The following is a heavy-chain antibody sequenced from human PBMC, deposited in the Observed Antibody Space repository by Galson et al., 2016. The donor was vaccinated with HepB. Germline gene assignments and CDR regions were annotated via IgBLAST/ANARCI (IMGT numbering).Heavy chain of an antibody. V-gene: IGHV6-1*01. Sequence: CAISGDSVSSHSAAWHWIRQSPSRGLEWLGRTYYRSKWYNDYAVSVKGRIIINPDTPQNQFSPHLNSVTHEDTAVYYGAREFAPYDILTGFLNHGLDVWGQGTTVTVSS. CDR2: TYYRSKWYN. CDR3: AREFAPYDILTGFLNHGLDV. D-gene: IGHD3-9*01. J-gene: IGHJ6*02. CDR1: GDSVSSHSAA.